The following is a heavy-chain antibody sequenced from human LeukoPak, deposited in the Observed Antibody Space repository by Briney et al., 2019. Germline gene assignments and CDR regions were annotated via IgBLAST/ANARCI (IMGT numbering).Heavy chain of an antibody. Sequence: SETLSLTCTVSGGSISSYYWSWIRQPPGKGLEWIGYIYYSGSTNYNPSLKSRVTISVDTSKNQFSLKLSSVTAADTAVYSCASFYDILTGIDYWGQGTLVTVSS. CDR3: ASFYDILTGIDY. J-gene: IGHJ4*02. CDR1: GGSISSYY. V-gene: IGHV4-59*01. CDR2: IYYSGST. D-gene: IGHD3-9*01.